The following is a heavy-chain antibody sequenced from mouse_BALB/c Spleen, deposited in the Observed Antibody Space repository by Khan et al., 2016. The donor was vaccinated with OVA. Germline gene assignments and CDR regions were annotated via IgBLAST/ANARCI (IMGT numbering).Heavy chain of an antibody. V-gene: IGHV1-18*01. CDR1: GYPFTDYN. D-gene: IGHD2-2*01. J-gene: IGHJ3*01. CDR3: ARHGYGGFAY. Sequence: VRLQQSGPELVKPGASVKIPCKASGYPFTDYNMAWVKQSHGRGLEWIGDIFPNNGGTVYNQKFKGKATLTVDKSSSTAFMELRSLTSEDTAVYDCARHGYGGFAYWGQGTLVTVSA. CDR2: IFPNNGGT.